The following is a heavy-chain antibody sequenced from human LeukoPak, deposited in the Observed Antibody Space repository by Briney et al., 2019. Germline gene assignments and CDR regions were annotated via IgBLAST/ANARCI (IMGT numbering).Heavy chain of an antibody. CDR3: ARDPTSSWETAFDI. Sequence: PGGSLRLSCAASGFTFSSYTMNWGRQAPGKGLECVSSISSSYSYIYYADSVNGRFTISRDDAKNSLYLQMNRLRAEDTAVYYCARDPTSSWETAFDIWGQGTTVTVSS. CDR1: GFTFSSYT. V-gene: IGHV3-21*01. D-gene: IGHD1-26*01. CDR2: ISSSYSYI. J-gene: IGHJ3*02.